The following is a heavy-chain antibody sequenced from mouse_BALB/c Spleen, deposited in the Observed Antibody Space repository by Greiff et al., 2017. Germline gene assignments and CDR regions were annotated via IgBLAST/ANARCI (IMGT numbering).Heavy chain of an antibody. D-gene: IGHD1-2*01. Sequence: QVQLKESGPELVKPGASVRISCKASGYTFTSYYIHWVKQRPGQGLEWIGWIYPGNVNTKYNEKFKGKATLTADKSSSTAYMQLSSLTSEDSAVYFCARFTTATSYAMDYWGQGTSVTVSS. J-gene: IGHJ4*01. V-gene: IGHV1S56*01. CDR3: ARFTTATSYAMDY. CDR2: IYPGNVNT. CDR1: GYTFTSYY.